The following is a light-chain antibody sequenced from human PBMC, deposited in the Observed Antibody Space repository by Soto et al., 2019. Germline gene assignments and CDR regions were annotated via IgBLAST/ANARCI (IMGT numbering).Light chain of an antibody. J-gene: IGKJ1*01. CDR3: QQYNSYPRT. CDR2: DAS. CDR1: QSISSW. V-gene: IGKV1-5*01. Sequence: DIQMTQSPSTLSASVGDRVTITCRASQSISSWLAWYQQKPGKAPKLLIYDASSLESGVPSRFSGSGSGTEFTLTISSLQPDDFAPYYCQQYNSYPRTFGQGTKVVI.